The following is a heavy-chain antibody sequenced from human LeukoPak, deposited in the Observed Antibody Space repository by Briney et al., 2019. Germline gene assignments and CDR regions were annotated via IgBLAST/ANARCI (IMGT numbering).Heavy chain of an antibody. CDR3: ARGNYDILTGYSREFDY. J-gene: IGHJ4*02. D-gene: IGHD3-9*01. V-gene: IGHV1-18*01. CDR2: ISAYDGNT. CDR1: GYTFTSYG. Sequence: ASVKVSCKASGYTFTSYGISWVRQAPGQGLEWMGWISAYDGNTNYAQKLQGRVTMTADTSTSTAYMELRSLRSDDTAVYYCARGNYDILTGYSREFDYWGQGTLVTVSS.